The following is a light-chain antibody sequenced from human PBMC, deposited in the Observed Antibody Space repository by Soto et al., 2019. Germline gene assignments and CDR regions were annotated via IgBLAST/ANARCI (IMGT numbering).Light chain of an antibody. CDR3: QQYYNWPRT. Sequence: EIVMTQSPGTLSLSPGATATLSCRASQSLGSDLAWYQQKPGQAPRLLSFGASARPTGIPARISGSGSGTEFTRNSSSLLSEDFAVYFCQQYYNWPRTFGQGTKVEI. J-gene: IGKJ1*01. CDR1: QSLGSD. V-gene: IGKV3-15*01. CDR2: GAS.